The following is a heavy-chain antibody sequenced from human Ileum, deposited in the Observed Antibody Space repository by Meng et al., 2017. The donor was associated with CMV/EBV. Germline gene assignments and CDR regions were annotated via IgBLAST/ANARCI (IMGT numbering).Heavy chain of an antibody. CDR1: GGSLSGYY. V-gene: IGHV4-31*11. CDR2: IYYSGST. J-gene: IGHJ4*02. CDR3: ARSSSTSCYRA. D-gene: IGHD2-2*01. Sequence: LTCAVSGGSLSGYYWSWIRQHPGKGLEWIGYIYYSGSTYYNPSLKSRVAISVDTSKNQLSLKLSSVTAADTAVYYCARSSSTSCYRAWGQGTLVTVSS.